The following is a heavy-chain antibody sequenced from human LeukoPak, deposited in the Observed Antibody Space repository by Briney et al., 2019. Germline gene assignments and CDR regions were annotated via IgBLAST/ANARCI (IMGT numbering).Heavy chain of an antibody. CDR1: GFTFSSYS. J-gene: IGHJ6*02. Sequence: PGGSLRLSCAASGFTFSSYSMNWVRQAPGKGLEWVSYISSSSSTIYYADSVKGRFTISRDNAKNSLYLQMNSLRAEDTAVYYCARDYDILTGYSYYYYGMDVWGQGTTVTVSS. CDR3: ARDYDILTGYSYYYYGMDV. D-gene: IGHD3-9*01. CDR2: ISSSSSTI. V-gene: IGHV3-48*04.